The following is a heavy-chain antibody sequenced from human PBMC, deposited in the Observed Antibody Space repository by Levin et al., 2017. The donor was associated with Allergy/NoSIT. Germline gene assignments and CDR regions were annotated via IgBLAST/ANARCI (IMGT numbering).Heavy chain of an antibody. CDR3: ARNWRSAFDI. Sequence: AGGSLRLSCAASGFTFSSYWMSWVRRAPGKGLEWVANIKQDGTEKFYVDSVKGRFTISKDNAKNSVDLQMTSLRVEDSAIYYCARNWRSAFDIWGQGTMVTVSS. D-gene: IGHD2-8*02. V-gene: IGHV3-7*04. CDR1: GFTFSSYW. CDR2: IKQDGTEK. J-gene: IGHJ3*02.